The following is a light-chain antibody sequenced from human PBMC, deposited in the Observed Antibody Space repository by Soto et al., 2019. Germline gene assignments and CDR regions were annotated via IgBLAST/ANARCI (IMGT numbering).Light chain of an antibody. Sequence: EIVLTQSPASLSLSPGERATLSCRASQSVPRNLAWYQQRPGQAPRLLIYDASSGATGIPDRFSGSGSGTDFILTISSLEPEDFAVYYCQQSSNWPPEITFGQGTRLEIK. J-gene: IGKJ5*01. CDR1: QSVPRN. CDR2: DAS. V-gene: IGKV3-11*01. CDR3: QQSSNWPPEIT.